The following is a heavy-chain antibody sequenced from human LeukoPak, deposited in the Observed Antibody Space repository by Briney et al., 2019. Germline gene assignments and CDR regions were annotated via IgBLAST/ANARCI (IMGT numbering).Heavy chain of an antibody. CDR3: AASTVVEGEFDY. CDR2: INPNSGGT. V-gene: IGHV1-2*02. J-gene: IGHJ4*02. CDR1: GYTFTGYY. Sequence: ASVKVSCKASGYTFTGYYMHWVRQAPGQGLEWMGWINPNSGGTNYAQKFQGRVTMTRDTSISTAYMELSRLRSDDTAVYYCAASTVVEGEFDYWGQGTLVNVSS. D-gene: IGHD4-23*01.